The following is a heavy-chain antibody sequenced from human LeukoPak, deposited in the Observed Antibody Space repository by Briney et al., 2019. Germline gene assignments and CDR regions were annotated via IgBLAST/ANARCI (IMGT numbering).Heavy chain of an antibody. CDR1: GFTFSSYW. Sequence: PGGSLRLSCAASGFTFSSYWMSWVRQAPGKGLEWVTNIKQDGSEKYYVDSVKGRFTISRDNAKNSLYLQMNSLRAEDTAVYYCARSSIAARGWFDPWGQGTQVTVSS. CDR3: ARSSIAARGWFDP. V-gene: IGHV3-7*05. J-gene: IGHJ5*02. D-gene: IGHD6-6*01. CDR2: IKQDGSEK.